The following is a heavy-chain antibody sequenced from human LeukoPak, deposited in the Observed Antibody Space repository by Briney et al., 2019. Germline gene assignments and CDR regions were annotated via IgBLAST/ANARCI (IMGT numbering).Heavy chain of an antibody. V-gene: IGHV4-34*01. CDR1: GGSFSVYY. CDR2: INHSGST. D-gene: IGHD5-18*01. Sequence: SETLSLTCAVSGGSFSVYYWSWIREPPGKGLEWMGEINHSGSTNYNPSLQSRVTISVDTSKNQFSLRVSSVTAADTALYYCAGGGYSYGFKAFDIWGQGTKVTVSS. CDR3: AGGGYSYGFKAFDI. J-gene: IGHJ3*02.